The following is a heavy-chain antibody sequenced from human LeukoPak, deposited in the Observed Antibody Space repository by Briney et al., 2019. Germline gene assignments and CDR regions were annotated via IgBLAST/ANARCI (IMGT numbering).Heavy chain of an antibody. CDR2: IYYSGST. Sequence: PSETLSLTCTVSGGSISSSSYYWGWIRQPPGKGLEWIGSIYYSGSTYYNPSLKSRVTISADTSKNQFSLKLSSVTAADTAMYYCARHGSKAFYIAVFSRVNWFDPWGQGTLVTVSS. CDR3: ARHGSKAFYIAVFSRVNWFDP. J-gene: IGHJ5*02. V-gene: IGHV4-39*01. D-gene: IGHD6-19*01. CDR1: GGSISSSSYY.